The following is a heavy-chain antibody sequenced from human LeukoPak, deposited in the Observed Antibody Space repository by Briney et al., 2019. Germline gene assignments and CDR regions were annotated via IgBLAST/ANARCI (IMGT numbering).Heavy chain of an antibody. Sequence: PSETLSLTCAVYGGSFSDYYWSWIRQPPGKGLEWIGEINHSGSTNYNPSLKSRVTISVDTSKNQFSLKLSSVTAADTAVYYCARGVWPIYGDPRVYGMDVWGQGTTVTVSS. CDR1: GGSFSDYY. D-gene: IGHD4-17*01. V-gene: IGHV4-34*01. CDR3: ARGVWPIYGDPRVYGMDV. J-gene: IGHJ6*02. CDR2: INHSGST.